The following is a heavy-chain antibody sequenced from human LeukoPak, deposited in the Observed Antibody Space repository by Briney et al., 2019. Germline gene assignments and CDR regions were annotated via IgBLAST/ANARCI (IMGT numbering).Heavy chain of an antibody. CDR1: GYTFPSYF. J-gene: IGHJ6*02. V-gene: IGHV1-46*01. CDR3: ARDLRDDYGDYLRSMDV. CDR2: INPTGGST. Sequence: ASVKVSCKASGYTFPSYFMHWVRQAPGQGLEWMGIINPTGGSTTYAQKFQGRVTMTRDTSTSTVYMELSSLRSDDTAVYYCARDLRDDYGDYLRSMDVWGQGTTVTVSS. D-gene: IGHD4-17*01.